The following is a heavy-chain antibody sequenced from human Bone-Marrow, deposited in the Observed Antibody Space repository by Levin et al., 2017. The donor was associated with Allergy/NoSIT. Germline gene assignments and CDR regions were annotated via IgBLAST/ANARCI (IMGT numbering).Heavy chain of an antibody. D-gene: IGHD5-24*01. Sequence: GESLKISCTASRFTFGSYALHWVRQAPGKGLEWVALISYDGRSKYYADSVEGRFIISRDNSKNTLYLQLSSLRADDTAVYFCARDLGDGYNAWGAFDVWGQGTMVTVSS. J-gene: IGHJ3*01. CDR3: ARDLGDGYNAWGAFDV. CDR2: ISYDGRSK. CDR1: RFTFGSYA. V-gene: IGHV3-30*04.